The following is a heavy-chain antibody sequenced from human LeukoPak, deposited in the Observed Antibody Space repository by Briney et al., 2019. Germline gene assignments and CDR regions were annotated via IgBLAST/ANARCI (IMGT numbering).Heavy chain of an antibody. J-gene: IGHJ5*02. Sequence: SETLSLTCTVSGGSIGSSSYYWGWIRQPPGKGLEWIGSIYYSGSTYYNPSLKSRVTISVDTSKNQFSLNLSSVTAADTAVYYCARSPLTGNYGDWFDPWGQGTLVIVSS. CDR2: IYYSGST. V-gene: IGHV4-39*01. CDR3: ARSPLTGNYGDWFDP. CDR1: GGSIGSSSYY. D-gene: IGHD3-9*01.